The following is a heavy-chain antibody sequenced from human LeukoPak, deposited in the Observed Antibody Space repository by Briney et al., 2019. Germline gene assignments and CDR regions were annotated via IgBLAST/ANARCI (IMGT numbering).Heavy chain of an antibody. V-gene: IGHV4-34*01. CDR2: INHSGSA. J-gene: IGHJ4*02. Sequence: KPSETLSLTCAVSGGPFSGYYWSWIRQPPGKGLEWIGEINHSGSANYNPSLKSRVTISVDMSKNQFSLKLSSVTAADTAVYYCARARGDYYDSSGYYSAFDYWGQGTLVTVSS. CDR3: ARARGDYYDSSGYYSAFDY. D-gene: IGHD3-22*01. CDR1: GGPFSGYY.